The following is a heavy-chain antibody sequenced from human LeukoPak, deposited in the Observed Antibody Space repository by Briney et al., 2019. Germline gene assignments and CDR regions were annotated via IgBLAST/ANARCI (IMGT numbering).Heavy chain of an antibody. CDR3: ARGSNRVGYYYYSMDV. CDR1: GFTFSSYS. Sequence: PGGSLRLSCAASGFTFSSYSMKWVRQAPGKGLEWVSSISSSSSYIYYADSVKGRFTISRDNAKNSLYLQMNSLRAEDTAVYYCARGSNRVGYYYYSMDVWGKGTTVTVSS. V-gene: IGHV3-21*01. CDR2: ISSSSSYI. D-gene: IGHD1-14*01. J-gene: IGHJ6*03.